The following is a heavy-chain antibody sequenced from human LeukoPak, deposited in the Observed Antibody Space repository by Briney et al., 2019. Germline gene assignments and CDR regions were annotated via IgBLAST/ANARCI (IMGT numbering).Heavy chain of an antibody. CDR2: ISGSGGST. CDR1: GFTFSSYA. Sequence: GGSLRLSCAASGFTFSSYAMSWVRQAPGKGLEWVSAISGSGGSTYYADSVRGRFTISRDNSKDTLYLQMNSLRAEDTAVYYCAREGYGGPFDYWGQGTLVTVSS. J-gene: IGHJ4*02. V-gene: IGHV3-23*01. D-gene: IGHD4-23*01. CDR3: AREGYGGPFDY.